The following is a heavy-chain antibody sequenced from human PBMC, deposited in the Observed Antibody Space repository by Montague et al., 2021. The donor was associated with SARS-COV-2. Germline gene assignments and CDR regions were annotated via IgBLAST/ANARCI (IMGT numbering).Heavy chain of an antibody. CDR1: GGPISSYY. CDR3: ARVFPRWLQFDPYFDY. Sequence: SETLSLTCNVSGGPISSYYWSWIRQPPGKGLEWIGYIYYSGSTNXNPSLKSRVTISVDTSKNQFSLKLSSVTAADTAVYYCARVFPRWLQFDPYFDYWGQGTLVTVSS. V-gene: IGHV4-59*01. J-gene: IGHJ4*02. D-gene: IGHD5-24*01. CDR2: IYYSGST.